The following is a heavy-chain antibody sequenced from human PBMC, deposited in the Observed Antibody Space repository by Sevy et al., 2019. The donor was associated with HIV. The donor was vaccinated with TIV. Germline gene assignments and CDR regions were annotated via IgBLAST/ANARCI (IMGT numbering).Heavy chain of an antibody. CDR1: GFTFSSYE. Sequence: GGSLRLSCAASGFTFSSYEMNWVRQAPGKGLEWVLYISSSGSTIYYADSVRGRFTISRDNAKKSLYLQMNSLRVEDTAVYYCAKRGGQYDLGMDVWGQGTTVTVSS. CDR2: ISSSGSTI. V-gene: IGHV3-48*03. D-gene: IGHD3-3*01. J-gene: IGHJ6*02. CDR3: AKRGGQYDLGMDV.